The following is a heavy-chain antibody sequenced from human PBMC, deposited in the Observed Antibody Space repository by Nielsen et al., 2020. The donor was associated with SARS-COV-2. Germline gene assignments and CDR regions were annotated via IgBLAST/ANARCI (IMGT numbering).Heavy chain of an antibody. CDR3: ASLPYDNSGLGFDS. CDR2: FDPEDGGI. J-gene: IGHJ4*02. CDR1: GNTLSGLS. Sequence: ASVKVSCKVSGNTLSGLSMHWVRQAPGKGLEWMGGFDPEDGGITYAQKFQGRVTMTEDTSTDTAYMELSSLRSEDTAVYYCASLPYDNSGLGFDSWGQGTLVAVSS. D-gene: IGHD3-22*01. V-gene: IGHV1-24*01.